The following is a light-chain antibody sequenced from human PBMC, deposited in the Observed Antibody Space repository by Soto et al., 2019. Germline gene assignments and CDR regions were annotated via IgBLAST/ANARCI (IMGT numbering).Light chain of an antibody. CDR1: SSDIGTYNF. Sequence: QSVLTQPASVSGSPGQTITMSCTGSSSDIGTYNFVSLYQQHADKAPRLILYDVSNRPSGVSSRFSGSKSGASAALTISGPEAEDEDHYFCSSDTDNSTLVFGGGTKLTVL. CDR3: SSDTDNSTLV. CDR2: DVS. J-gene: IGLJ3*02. V-gene: IGLV2-14*03.